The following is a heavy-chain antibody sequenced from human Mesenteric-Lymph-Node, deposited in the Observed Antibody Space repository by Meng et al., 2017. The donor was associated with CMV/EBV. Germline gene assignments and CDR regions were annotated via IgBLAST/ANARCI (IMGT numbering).Heavy chain of an antibody. CDR3: ARGSSYDILTGYFDY. V-gene: IGHV4-34*01. Sequence: VELNQWGAGLLKPSETLSVTCAGYGGSFSGYYWNWIRQSPEKGLEWIGEINHSGSTTYNPSFTSRIIISVDTSTNQISLNMSSVTAADTAVYYCARGSSYDILTGYFDYWGQGALVTVSS. CDR2: INHSGST. CDR1: GGSFSGYY. D-gene: IGHD3-9*01. J-gene: IGHJ4*02.